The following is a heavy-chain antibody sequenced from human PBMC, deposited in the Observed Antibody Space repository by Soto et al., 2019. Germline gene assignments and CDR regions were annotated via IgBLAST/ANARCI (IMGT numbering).Heavy chain of an antibody. J-gene: IGHJ6*02. V-gene: IGHV3-33*01. CDR2: IWYDGSNK. D-gene: IGHD1-26*01. CDR1: GFTFSSYG. CDR3: ARDLGSYYGGGYYYGMDV. Sequence: QVQLVESGGGVVQPGRSLRLSCAASGFTFSSYGMHWVRQAPGKGLEWVAVIWYDGSNKYYADSVKGRFTISRDNSKNTLDLQMNSLSAEDTAVYYCARDLGSYYGGGYYYGMDVWGQGTTVTVSS.